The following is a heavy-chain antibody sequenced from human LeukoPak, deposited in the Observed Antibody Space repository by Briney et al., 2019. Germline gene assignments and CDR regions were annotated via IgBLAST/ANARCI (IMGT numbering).Heavy chain of an antibody. CDR1: GYSFNDYY. J-gene: IGHJ4*02. V-gene: IGHV1-2*02. CDR2: ISPNSGGA. D-gene: IGHD3-22*01. Sequence: ASVKVSCKASGYSFNDYYIHWVRQAPGQGLEWMGWISPNSGGANYAQNFQGRVTMTRDTSITTAYMELSGLTSDDTALYYCARVILPITMRSPAGYWGQGTLVTVSS. CDR3: ARVILPITMRSPAGY.